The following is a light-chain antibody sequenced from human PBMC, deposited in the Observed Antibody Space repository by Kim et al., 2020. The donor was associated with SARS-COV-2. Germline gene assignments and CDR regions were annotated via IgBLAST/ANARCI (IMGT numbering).Light chain of an antibody. V-gene: IGKV3-11*01. Sequence: EIVLTQSPATLSLSPGERATLSCRASQTITIYLAWYQQKPGQAPRLLIYDASNRATGIPARFSGSGSGTDFTLTISSLEPEDFAVYYCQQRNSWPRTFGQGTKVEIK. CDR2: DAS. CDR3: QQRNSWPRT. CDR1: QTITIY. J-gene: IGKJ1*01.